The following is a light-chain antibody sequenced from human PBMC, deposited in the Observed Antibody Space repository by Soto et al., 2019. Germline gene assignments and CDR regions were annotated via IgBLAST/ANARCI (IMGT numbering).Light chain of an antibody. J-gene: IGKJ4*01. CDR1: QSISSY. CDR3: QQSYSTPLG. V-gene: IGKV1-39*01. CDR2: AAS. Sequence: DIQMTQSPSSLSASVGDKVTITCRASQSISSYLNWYQQKPGKAPKLLIYAASSLQSGVPSRFSGSGSGTDFTLTISSLQPEDFANYYCQQSYSTPLGFGGGTKVEIK.